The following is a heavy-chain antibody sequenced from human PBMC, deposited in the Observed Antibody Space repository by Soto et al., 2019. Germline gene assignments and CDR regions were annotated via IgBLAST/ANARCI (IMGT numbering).Heavy chain of an antibody. J-gene: IGHJ4*02. CDR3: ATSTYDDFWSGDF. D-gene: IGHD3-3*01. Sequence: ASVKVSCKASGYTFADFYIHWVRQAPGQGFEWMGWMNPNTGGASYAQKFLGRVAMTRDTSISTAYMELSRLSSNDTAVYFCATSTYDDFWSGDFWGQGTLVTVSS. V-gene: IGHV1-2*02. CDR1: GYTFADFY. CDR2: MNPNTGGA.